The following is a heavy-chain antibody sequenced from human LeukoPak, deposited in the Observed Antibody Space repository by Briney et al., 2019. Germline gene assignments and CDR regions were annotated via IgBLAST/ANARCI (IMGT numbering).Heavy chain of an antibody. CDR3: ARDALRSDDAFDI. V-gene: IGHV3-48*04. J-gene: IGHJ3*02. Sequence: GGSLRLSCAASGFTFSSYSMNWVRQAPGKGLEWVSYISSSGSTIYYADSVKGRFTISRDNAKNSLYLQMNSLRAEDTAVYYCARDALRSDDAFDIWGQGTMVTVSS. CDR1: GFTFSSYS. CDR2: ISSSGSTI.